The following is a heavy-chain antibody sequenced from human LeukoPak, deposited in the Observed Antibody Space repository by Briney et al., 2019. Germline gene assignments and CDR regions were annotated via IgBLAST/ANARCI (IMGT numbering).Heavy chain of an antibody. D-gene: IGHD3-22*01. CDR1: GGSISSYF. J-gene: IGHJ4*02. Sequence: SETLSLTCTISGGSISSYFWSWIRQPVGKGLEWIGRIYTSGSTNYNPSLKSRVTMSVDTSKNQFSLMLSSVTAADTAVYYCAREGGRYDSSHYRGQGTLVTVSS. V-gene: IGHV4-4*07. CDR2: IYTSGST. CDR3: AREGGRYDSSHY.